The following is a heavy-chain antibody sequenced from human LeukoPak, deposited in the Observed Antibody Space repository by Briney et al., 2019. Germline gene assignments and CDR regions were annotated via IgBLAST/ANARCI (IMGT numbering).Heavy chain of an antibody. J-gene: IGHJ4*02. CDR2: IYSDGTT. CDR1: GASTTSYY. V-gene: IGHV4-59*01. D-gene: IGHD3-22*01. Sequence: SDTLSLTCSVSGASTTSYYWNWIRQAPGKGLEWIGYIYSDGTTSYSPSLRSRVTISIDTSRNQFSLKLSSVTAADAAVYYCARDTRSYDTSGYYYFDYWGQGALVTVSS. CDR3: ARDTRSYDTSGYYYFDY.